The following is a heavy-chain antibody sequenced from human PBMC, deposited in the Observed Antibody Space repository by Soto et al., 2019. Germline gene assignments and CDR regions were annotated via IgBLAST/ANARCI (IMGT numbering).Heavy chain of an antibody. D-gene: IGHD6-19*01. J-gene: IGHJ5*02. V-gene: IGHV3-33*01. CDR1: GFTFSSYG. CDR3: ARASGTSGWYWVFFP. Sequence: PGGSLRLSCAASGFTFSSYGMHWVRQAPGKGLEWVAVIWYDGSNKYYADSVKGRFTISRDNAKNTLYLQMNSLRAEDTAVYYCARASGTSGWYWVFFPWGQGTLVTVSS. CDR2: IWYDGSNK.